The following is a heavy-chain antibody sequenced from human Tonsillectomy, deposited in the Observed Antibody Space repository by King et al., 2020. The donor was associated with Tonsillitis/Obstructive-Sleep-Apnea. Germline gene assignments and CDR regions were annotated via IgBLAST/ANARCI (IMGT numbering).Heavy chain of an antibody. J-gene: IGHJ4*02. CDR1: GGTFSSYA. CDR2: IIPIFGTA. V-gene: IGHV1-69*01. D-gene: IGHD5-12*01. CDR3: ARVAPHSGYDGLLLDTSYHVFDY. Sequence: GQLVQSGAEVKKPGSSVKVSCKASGGTFSSYAISWVRQAPGQGLEWMGGIIPIFGTANYAQKFQGRVTITADESTSTAYMELSSLRSEDTAVYYCARVAPHSGYDGLLLDTSYHVFDYWGQGTLVTVSS.